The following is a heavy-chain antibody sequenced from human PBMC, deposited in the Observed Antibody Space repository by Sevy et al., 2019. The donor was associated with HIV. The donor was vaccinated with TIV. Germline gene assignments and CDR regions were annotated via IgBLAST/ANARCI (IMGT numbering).Heavy chain of an antibody. D-gene: IGHD2-15*01. V-gene: IGHV3-33*01. CDR3: ARALAALPYYYYGMDV. CDR2: IFNDGKTK. CDR1: GFIFSRYG. J-gene: IGHJ6*02. Sequence: GGSLRLSCKASGFIFSRYGVHWVRQAPGKGLEWVASIFNDGKTKYYGDPVKGRFTISRDDSKNTLYLQMDSLRAEDTAVYYCARALAALPYYYYGMDVWGQGTTVTVSS.